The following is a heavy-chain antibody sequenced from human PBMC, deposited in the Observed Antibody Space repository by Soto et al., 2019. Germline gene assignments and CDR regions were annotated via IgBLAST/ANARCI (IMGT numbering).Heavy chain of an antibody. V-gene: IGHV3-21*01. D-gene: IGHD3-3*01. CDR3: ARASYDFWSGPSYYYGMDV. J-gene: IGHJ6*02. CDR1: GFTFSSYS. CDR2: ISSSSSYI. Sequence: GGSLRLSCAASGFTFSSYSMNWVRQAPGKGLEWVSSISSSSSYIYYADSVKGRFTISRDNAKNSLYLQMNSLRAEDTAVYYCARASYDFWSGPSYYYGMDVWGQGTTVTGLL.